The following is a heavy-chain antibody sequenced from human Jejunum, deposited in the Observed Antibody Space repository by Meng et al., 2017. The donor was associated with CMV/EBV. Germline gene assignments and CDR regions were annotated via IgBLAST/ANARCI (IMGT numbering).Heavy chain of an antibody. Sequence: SGGSISSRSSYWAWIRQAPGKGLEWIAGAFYSGTTYYNPSLKSRVTMSVDTSRNQFSLNLYSMTAADTAVYFCARDHSVHGYHKWFDPWGQGTLVTVSS. CDR1: GGSISSRSSY. CDR2: AFYSGTT. V-gene: IGHV4-39*07. CDR3: ARDHSVHGYHKWFDP. J-gene: IGHJ5*02. D-gene: IGHD5-24*01.